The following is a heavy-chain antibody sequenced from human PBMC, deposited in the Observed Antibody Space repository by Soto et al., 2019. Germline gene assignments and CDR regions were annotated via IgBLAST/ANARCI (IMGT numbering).Heavy chain of an antibody. J-gene: IGHJ6*03. Sequence: GGSLRLSCAASGFTSSSYSMNWVRQAPGKGLEWVSYISSSSSTIYYADSVKGRFTISRDNAKNSLYLQMNSLRAEDTAVYYCARVRITMVRGVIAPYYMDVWGKGTTVTVSS. V-gene: IGHV3-48*01. D-gene: IGHD3-10*01. CDR1: GFTSSSYS. CDR3: ARVRITMVRGVIAPYYMDV. CDR2: ISSSSSTI.